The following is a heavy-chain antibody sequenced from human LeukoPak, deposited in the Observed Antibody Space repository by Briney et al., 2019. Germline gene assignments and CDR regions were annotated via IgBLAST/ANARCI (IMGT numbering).Heavy chain of an antibody. CDR3: ARARYETRIWPKSRYDYYHYMDV. J-gene: IGHJ6*03. CDR2: INAGNGNT. D-gene: IGHD2-15*01. Sequence: ASVKVSCRASGYTFTSYVIHWVRQAPGQRLEWMGWINAGNGNTKYSQEFQDRVTVTRDTSASTVYMELSSLRSGDMAVYYCARARYETRIWPKSRYDYYHYMDVWGKGTTVTVSS. CDR1: GYTFTSYV. V-gene: IGHV1-3*03.